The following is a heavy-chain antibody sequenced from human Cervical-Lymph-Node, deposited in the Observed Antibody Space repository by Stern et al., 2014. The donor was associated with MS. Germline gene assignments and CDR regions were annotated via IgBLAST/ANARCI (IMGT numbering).Heavy chain of an antibody. V-gene: IGHV4-59*08. D-gene: IGHD3-3*01. CDR1: GGSISSYY. CDR2: VHYSGTT. Sequence: VQLVESGPGLVKPSETLSLTCSVSGGSISSYYWNWIQQPPGKGLEWIANVHYSGTTNYNPSLKSRVTILLDTSMNKISLKLTSVTAADTAVYYCAGSGTYYPDYWGQGILVTVSS. CDR3: AGSGTYYPDY. J-gene: IGHJ4*02.